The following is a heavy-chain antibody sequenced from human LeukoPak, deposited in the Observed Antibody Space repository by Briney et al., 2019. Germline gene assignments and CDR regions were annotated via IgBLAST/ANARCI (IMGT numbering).Heavy chain of an antibody. CDR2: ISAYNGNT. J-gene: IGHJ6*03. CDR3: ARRTTGREDYYYYYMDV. Sequence: RASVKVSCKASGYTFTSYGISWVRQAPGQGLEWMGWISAYNGNTNYAQKLQGRVTMTRNTSISTAYMELSSLRSEDTAVYYCARRTTGREDYYYYYMDVWGKGTTVTISS. D-gene: IGHD4-17*01. CDR1: GYTFTSYG. V-gene: IGHV1-18*01.